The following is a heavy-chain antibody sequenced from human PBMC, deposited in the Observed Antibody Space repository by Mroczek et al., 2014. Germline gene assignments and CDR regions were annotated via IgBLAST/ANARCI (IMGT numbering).Heavy chain of an antibody. CDR1: GYAFTSYD. V-gene: IGHV1-8*01. CDR2: MNPNSGNT. Sequence: VQLVQSGAEVKKPGASVKVSCKASGYAFTSYDINWVRQATGQGLEWMGWMNPNSGNTGYAQKFQGRVTMTRNTSISTAYMELSSLRSEDTAVYYCARGATVYDFWSGYYLGYWGQGTLVTVSS. J-gene: IGHJ4*02. CDR3: ARGATVYDFWSGYYLGY. D-gene: IGHD3-3*01.